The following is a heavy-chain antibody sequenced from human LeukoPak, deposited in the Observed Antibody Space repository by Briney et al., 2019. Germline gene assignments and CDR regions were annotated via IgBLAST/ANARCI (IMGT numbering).Heavy chain of an antibody. CDR1: GGSISSRGYH. V-gene: IGHV4-39*01. D-gene: IGHD2-8*02. Sequence: SETLSLTCTVSGGSISSRGYHWAWLPQPPGKGLEWIGSISNSGSTYYNPSLKSRVDIAADTSKNQFSLKLTSVTAADTAVHYCARQGAGGSDYWGQGTLVTVSS. J-gene: IGHJ4*02. CDR3: ARQGAGGSDY. CDR2: ISNSGST.